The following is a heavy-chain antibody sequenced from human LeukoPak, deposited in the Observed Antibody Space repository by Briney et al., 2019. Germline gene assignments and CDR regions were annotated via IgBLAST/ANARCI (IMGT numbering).Heavy chain of an antibody. CDR1: GYSISSGYY. CDR2: IYTSGST. D-gene: IGHD6-13*01. CDR3: ARDGFCSSWYCWFDP. Sequence: SETLSLTCTVSGYSISSGYYWSWIRQPAGKGLEWIGRIYTSGSTNYNPSLKSRVTMSVDTSKNQFSLKLSSVTAADTAVYYCARDGFCSSWYCWFDPWGQGTLVTVSS. J-gene: IGHJ5*02. V-gene: IGHV4-4*07.